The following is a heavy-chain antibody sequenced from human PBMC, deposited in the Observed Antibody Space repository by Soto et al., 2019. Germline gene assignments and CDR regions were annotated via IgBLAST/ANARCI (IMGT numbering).Heavy chain of an antibody. Sequence: ASVKVSCKASGYTFTSYYMHCVRQAPGQGLEWMGIINPSGGSTSYAQKFQGRVTMTRDTSTSTVYMELSSLRSEDTAVYYCARVYCSGGSYYSIDYWGQGTLVTVSS. J-gene: IGHJ4*02. CDR2: INPSGGST. D-gene: IGHD2-15*01. CDR1: GYTFTSYY. CDR3: ARVYCSGGSYYSIDY. V-gene: IGHV1-46*03.